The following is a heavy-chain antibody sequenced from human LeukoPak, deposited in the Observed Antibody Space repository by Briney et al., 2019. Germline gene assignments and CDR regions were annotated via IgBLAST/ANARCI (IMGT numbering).Heavy chain of an antibody. CDR3: ARAPRLLDS. Sequence: PSETLSLTCTVSGASITTYYWTWIRQPPGKGLEFIAYIYNDTTNYNPSLRSRATISIHALKSQVSLSLSSVTAADTAVYYCARAPRLLDSWGQGILVTVPS. V-gene: IGHV4-4*09. CDR1: GASITTYY. J-gene: IGHJ4*02. D-gene: IGHD6-25*01. CDR2: IYNDTT.